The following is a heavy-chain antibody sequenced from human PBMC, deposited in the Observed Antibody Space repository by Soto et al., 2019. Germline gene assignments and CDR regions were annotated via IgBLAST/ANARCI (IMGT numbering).Heavy chain of an antibody. CDR3: ASGSVYPAVDF. CDR2: IIPIINIT. D-gene: IGHD2-2*03. Sequence: SVKVSCKASGGTFSSYSITWVRQAPGQGLKWMGRIIPIINITNYAQKLQGRVTITADKSTTTAYMELSSLRSDDTAVYYCASGSVYPAVDFWGQGTMVTVSS. CDR1: GGTFSSYS. V-gene: IGHV1-69*02. J-gene: IGHJ4*02.